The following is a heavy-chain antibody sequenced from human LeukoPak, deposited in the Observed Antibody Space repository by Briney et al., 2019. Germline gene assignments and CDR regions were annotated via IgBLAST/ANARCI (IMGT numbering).Heavy chain of an antibody. CDR3: AKQGSVRGVWYPLDY. D-gene: IGHD3-10*01. V-gene: IGHV3-30*18. J-gene: IGHJ4*02. CDR2: MSYDGSNK. Sequence: MSYDGSNKYYADSVKGRFTISRDNSKNTLYLQMNSLRAEDTAVYYCAKQGSVRGVWYPLDYWGQRTLVTVSS.